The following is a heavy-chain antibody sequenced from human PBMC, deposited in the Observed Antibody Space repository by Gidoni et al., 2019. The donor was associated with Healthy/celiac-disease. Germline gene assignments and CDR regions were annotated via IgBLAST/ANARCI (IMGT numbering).Heavy chain of an antibody. CDR3: ARGQTRFDP. CDR2: IYYSGST. Sequence: QVQLQESGPGLVKPSATLSLTCTVSGGSISSYYWSWIRQPPGKGLEWIGYIYYSGSTNYNPSLKSRVTISVDTSKNQFSLKLSSVTAADTAVYYCARGQTRFDPWGQGTLVTVSS. V-gene: IGHV4-59*01. CDR1: GGSISSYY. J-gene: IGHJ5*02.